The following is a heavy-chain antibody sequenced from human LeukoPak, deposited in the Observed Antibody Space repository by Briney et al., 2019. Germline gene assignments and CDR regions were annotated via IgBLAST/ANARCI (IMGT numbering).Heavy chain of an antibody. V-gene: IGHV3-23*01. D-gene: IGHD3-9*01. CDR1: GFTFSSYA. J-gene: IGHJ6*02. CDR2: ISGSGGST. Sequence: GGSLRLSCAASGFTFSSYAMSWVRQAPGKGLEWVSAISGSGGSTYYADSVKGRFTISRDNSKNTLELQMNSLRAEDTAVYYCARGGHYDILTGYYRSGYYYGMDVWGQGTTVTVSS. CDR3: ARGGHYDILTGYYRSGYYYGMDV.